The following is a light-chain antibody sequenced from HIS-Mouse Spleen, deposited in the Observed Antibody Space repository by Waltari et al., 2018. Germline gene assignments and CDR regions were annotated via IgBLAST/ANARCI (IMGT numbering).Light chain of an antibody. J-gene: IGLJ2*01. Sequence: SYELTQPPSESVSPGQTASITCSGDKLGDKYACWYQQKPGQSPVLVIYQDSKRPSGIPERFSGSNSGNTATLTISGTQAMDEADYYCQAWDSSYSVFGGGTKLTVL. CDR2: QDS. CDR3: QAWDSSYSV. V-gene: IGLV3-1*01. CDR1: KLGDKY.